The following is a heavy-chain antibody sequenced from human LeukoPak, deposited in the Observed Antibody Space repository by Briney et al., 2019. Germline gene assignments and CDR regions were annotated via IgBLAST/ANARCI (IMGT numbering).Heavy chain of an antibody. CDR3: ARVLIDYYYYYMDV. D-gene: IGHD2/OR15-2a*01. Sequence: PGRSLRLSCAASGFTFSSYSMNWVRQAPGKGLEWVSSISSSSSYIYYADSVKGRFTISRDNAKNSLYLQMNSLRAEDTAVYYCARVLIDYYYYYMDVWGKGTTVTVSS. CDR2: ISSSSSYI. CDR1: GFTFSSYS. J-gene: IGHJ6*03. V-gene: IGHV3-21*01.